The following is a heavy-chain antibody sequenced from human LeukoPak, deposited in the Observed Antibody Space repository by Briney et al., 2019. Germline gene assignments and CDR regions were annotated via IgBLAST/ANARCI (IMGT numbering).Heavy chain of an antibody. CDR3: ARGGSYYGDY. Sequence: ASVKVSCKASGYTFTGFYMHWVRQAPGRGLEWMGWINPTSGGANYAQKFQGRVTMATDTSISTAYMDLSRLRSDDTAVYYCARGGSYYGDYWGQGTLVTVSS. J-gene: IGHJ4*02. CDR1: GYTFTGFY. D-gene: IGHD1-26*01. V-gene: IGHV1-2*02. CDR2: INPTSGGA.